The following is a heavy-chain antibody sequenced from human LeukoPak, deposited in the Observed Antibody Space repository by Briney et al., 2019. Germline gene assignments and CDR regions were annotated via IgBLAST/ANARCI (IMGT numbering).Heavy chain of an antibody. D-gene: IGHD6-19*01. CDR1: GYTLTELS. CDR3: ATDRGQWLAPTRYYYGMDV. CDR2: FDPEDGET. Sequence: ASVNVSCKVSGYTLTELSMHWVRQAPGKGLEWMGGFDPEDGETIYAQKFQGRVTMTEDTSTDTAYMELSSLRSEDTAVYYCATDRGQWLAPTRYYYGMDVWGQGTTVTVSS. J-gene: IGHJ6*02. V-gene: IGHV1-24*01.